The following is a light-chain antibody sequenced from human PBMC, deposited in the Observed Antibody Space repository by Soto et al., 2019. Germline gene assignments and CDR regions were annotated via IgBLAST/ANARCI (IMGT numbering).Light chain of an antibody. Sequence: QSVLTQPPSVSGAPGQRVTSPALGAAPTSGQFFDVHWYQQVPGTAPKLLIYENTKRPSGVPDRFSGSKSGTSASLAITGLQAEDEADYYCQSYDSGLSGWLFGGGTKLTVL. J-gene: IGLJ2*01. CDR3: QSYDSGLSGWL. CDR1: APTSGQFFD. V-gene: IGLV1-40*01. CDR2: ENT.